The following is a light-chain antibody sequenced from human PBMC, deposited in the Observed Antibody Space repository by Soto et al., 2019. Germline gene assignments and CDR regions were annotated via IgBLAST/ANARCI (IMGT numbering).Light chain of an antibody. J-gene: IGLJ1*01. V-gene: IGLV2-14*01. Sequence: QSALNQHASVSGSPGQSISISCAGTSSDVGGSNYVSWYQQHPHRAPKLLIYEVSHRPSGVSNRFSGSKSSHTASLTISGLQAEDEADYYCSSYTSSNTLEVFGIGTKLTVL. CDR2: EVS. CDR1: SSDVGGSNY. CDR3: SSYTSSNTLEV.